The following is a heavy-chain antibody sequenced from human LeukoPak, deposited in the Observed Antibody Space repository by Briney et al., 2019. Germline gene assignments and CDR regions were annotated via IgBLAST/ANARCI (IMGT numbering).Heavy chain of an antibody. D-gene: IGHD2-2*01. Sequence: GGSLRLSCAASGFTVSSNYMSWVRQAPGKGLEWVSVIYSGGSTYYADSVKGRFTISRDNAKNSLYLQMNSLRAEDTAVYYCARDPYQNLWGQGTLVTVSS. J-gene: IGHJ4*02. V-gene: IGHV3-66*01. CDR1: GFTVSSNY. CDR3: ARDPYQNL. CDR2: IYSGGST.